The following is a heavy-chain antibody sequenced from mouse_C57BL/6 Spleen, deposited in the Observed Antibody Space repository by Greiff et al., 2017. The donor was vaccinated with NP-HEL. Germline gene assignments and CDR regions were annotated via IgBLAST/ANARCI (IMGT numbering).Heavy chain of an antibody. D-gene: IGHD1-1*01. CDR3: AIIYYYGSDWYFDV. Sequence: VQLKESGGDLVKPGGSLKLSCAASGFTFSSYGMSWVRQTPDKRLEWVATISSGGSYTYYPDSVKGRFTISRDNAKNTLYLQMSSLKSEDTAMYYCAIIYYYGSDWYFDVWGTGTTVTVSS. CDR1: GFTFSSYG. V-gene: IGHV5-6*01. CDR2: ISSGGSYT. J-gene: IGHJ1*03.